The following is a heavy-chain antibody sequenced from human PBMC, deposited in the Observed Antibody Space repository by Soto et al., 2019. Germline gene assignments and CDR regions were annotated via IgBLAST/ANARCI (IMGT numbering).Heavy chain of an antibody. V-gene: IGHV4-39*01. CDR2: IYYTGST. CDR1: GGSVSRSNCY. Sequence: QLQLQESGPGLVKPSETLSLTCTVSGGSVSRSNCYWGWIRQPPGKGLEWIGSIYYTGSTYYNPSVKPRVTISVDTSKNQVSLRLSSMTATDTAVDYCARLGNIDTNLAGYYYYAMDLWGQGTTVTVSS. CDR3: ARLGNIDTNLAGYYYYAMDL. D-gene: IGHD5-18*01. J-gene: IGHJ6*02.